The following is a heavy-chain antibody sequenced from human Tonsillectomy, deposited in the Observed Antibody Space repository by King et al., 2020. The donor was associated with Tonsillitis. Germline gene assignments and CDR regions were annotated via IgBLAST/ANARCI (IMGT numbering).Heavy chain of an antibody. CDR1: GGSISSYY. J-gene: IGHJ2*01. D-gene: IGHD2-21*02. CDR3: ARDCGGDCYSYWYFDL. Sequence: VQLQESGPGLVKPSETLSLTCTVSGGSISSYYWSWIRQPPGKGLEWIGYIYYSGSTKYNPSLKSRVTTSVDTSKNQFSLKLSSVTAAATAVYYCARDCGGDCYSYWYFDLWGRGTLVTVSS. V-gene: IGHV4-59*01. CDR2: IYYSGST.